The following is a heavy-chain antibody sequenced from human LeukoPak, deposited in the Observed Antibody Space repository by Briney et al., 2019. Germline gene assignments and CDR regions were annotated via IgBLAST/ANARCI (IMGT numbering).Heavy chain of an antibody. J-gene: IGHJ4*02. CDR1: GFTFSSYS. V-gene: IGHV3-21*01. CDR2: ISSTSTYI. CDR3: AREKSGYTGGY. D-gene: IGHD3-22*01. Sequence: GGSLRLSCAASGFTFSSYSMNWVRQAPGKGLEWVSSISSTSTYIYYADSVKGRFTISRDNAKNSLYLQMNSLRAEDTAVYYCAREKSGYTGGYWGQGTLVTVSS.